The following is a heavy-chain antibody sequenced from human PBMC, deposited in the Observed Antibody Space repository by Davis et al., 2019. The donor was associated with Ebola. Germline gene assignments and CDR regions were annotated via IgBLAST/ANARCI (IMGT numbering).Heavy chain of an antibody. D-gene: IGHD2-15*01. J-gene: IGHJ6*02. CDR1: GFTFSTYS. CDR2: VAAAGDHI. CDR3: ARRILSESRGGMDV. V-gene: IGHV3-21*05. Sequence: PGGSLRLSCAASGFTFSTYSMNWVRQAPGKGLEWVSHVAAAGDHISYADFVEGRLIISRDNAKNSLYLQMNSLRDEDTAVYFCARRILSESRGGMDVWGRGTTVVVSS.